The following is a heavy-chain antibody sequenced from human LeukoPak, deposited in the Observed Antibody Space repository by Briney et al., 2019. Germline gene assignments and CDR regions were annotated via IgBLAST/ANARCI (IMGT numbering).Heavy chain of an antibody. J-gene: IGHJ4*02. CDR3: ARGGGIQSCGGKTCFRGFAY. D-gene: IGHD2-21*01. CDR2: INPNSGDN. CDR1: GYGFSDYY. Sequence: ASVKVSCKASGYGFSDYYMHWVRQAPGQGLEYMGWINPNSGDNSCAPKFQGRVSMTRDTSITTLYMELTSLRSDDTAGYFCARGGGIQSCGGKTCFRGFAYWGQGTLVTVSS. V-gene: IGHV1-2*02.